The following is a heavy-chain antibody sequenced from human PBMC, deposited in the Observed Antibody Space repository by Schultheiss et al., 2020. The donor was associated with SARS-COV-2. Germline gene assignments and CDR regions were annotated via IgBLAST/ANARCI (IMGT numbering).Heavy chain of an antibody. D-gene: IGHD3-9*01. Sequence: GSLRLSCAASGFTFSSYSMNWVRQAPGKGLEYVSAISSNGGSTYYADSVKGRFTISRDNAKNSLYLQMNSLRAEDTAVYYCARGAELRYFDWLYNDADYWGQGTLVTVSS. CDR2: ISSNGGST. CDR3: ARGAELRYFDWLYNDADY. CDR1: GFTFSSYS. V-gene: IGHV3-64*04. J-gene: IGHJ4*02.